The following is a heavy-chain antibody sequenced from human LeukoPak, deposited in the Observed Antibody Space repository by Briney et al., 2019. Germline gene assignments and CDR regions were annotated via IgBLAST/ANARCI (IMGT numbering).Heavy chain of an antibody. J-gene: IGHJ4*02. V-gene: IGHV3-7*01. CDR1: GFTFSSYW. Sequence: GGSLRLSCAASGFTFSSYWMSWVRQAPGKGLEWVANIKQDGSEKYYVDSVKGRFTISRDNAKNSLYLQMNSPRAEDTAVYYCARAFDPSGYGYFDYWGQGTLVTVSS. CDR2: IKQDGSEK. D-gene: IGHD5-12*01. CDR3: ARAFDPSGYGYFDY.